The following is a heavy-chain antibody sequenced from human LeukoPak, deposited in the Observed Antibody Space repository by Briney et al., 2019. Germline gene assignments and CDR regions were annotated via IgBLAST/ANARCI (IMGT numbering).Heavy chain of an antibody. V-gene: IGHV4-38-2*02. D-gene: IGHD2-2*02. CDR3: VRYCSSTTCYTRAVDY. J-gene: IGHJ4*02. CDR1: GYSITSGYN. Sequence: SETLSLTCTVSGYSITSGYNWAWIRQPPGKVLEWIGSIYHSGSAYYNPSLKSRVTISVDTSKNQFPLKLSFVTAADTAVYYCVRYCSSTTCYTRAVDYWGQGTLVTVSS. CDR2: IYHSGSA.